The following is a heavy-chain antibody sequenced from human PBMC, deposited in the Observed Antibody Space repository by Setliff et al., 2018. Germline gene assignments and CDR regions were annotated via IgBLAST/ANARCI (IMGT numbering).Heavy chain of an antibody. CDR1: GYTFTNYG. Sequence: ASVKVSCKTSGYTFTNYGINWVRQAPGQGLEWMGWINNYSFKTNSPQKFLDRLTMTTDTSTSTAYMELKDLTSDDTAVYYCARMSTSGPHYDYWGQGTLVTVSS. CDR3: ARMSTSGPHYDY. J-gene: IGHJ4*02. V-gene: IGHV1-18*01. CDR2: INNYSFKT. D-gene: IGHD2-8*02.